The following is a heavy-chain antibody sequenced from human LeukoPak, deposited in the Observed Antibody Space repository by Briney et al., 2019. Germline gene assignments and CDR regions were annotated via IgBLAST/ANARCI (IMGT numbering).Heavy chain of an antibody. CDR3: ASQPTSIAVAGTSDY. D-gene: IGHD6-19*01. CDR1: GGTFSSYA. CDR2: IIPIFGTA. V-gene: IGHV1-69*13. J-gene: IGHJ4*02. Sequence: ASVKVSCKASGGTFSSYAISWVRQAPGQGLEWMGGIIPIFGTANYAQKFQGRVTITADESTSTAYMELSSLRSEDTAVYYCASQPTSIAVAGTSDYWGQGTLVTVSS.